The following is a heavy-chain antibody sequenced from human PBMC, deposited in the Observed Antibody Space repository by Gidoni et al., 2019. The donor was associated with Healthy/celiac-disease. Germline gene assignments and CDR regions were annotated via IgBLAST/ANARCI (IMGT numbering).Heavy chain of an antibody. V-gene: IGHV3-30*03. J-gene: IGHJ3*02. CDR3: ASPPERSIASLWDAFDI. CDR1: GFPFSSYC. D-gene: IGHD6-6*01. Sequence: QVPLVQSGGGVVEPGRSLRLSCAASGFPFSSYCMHWVRHAPGKGLEWVAVISYDGSNKSYADSVKGRFTISRDNSKNTLYLQMNSLRAEDTAVYYCASPPERSIASLWDAFDIWGQGTMVTVSS. CDR2: ISYDGSNK.